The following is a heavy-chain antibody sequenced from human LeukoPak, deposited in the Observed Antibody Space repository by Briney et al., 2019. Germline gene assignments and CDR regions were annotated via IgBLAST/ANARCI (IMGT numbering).Heavy chain of an antibody. Sequence: GGSLRLSCAASGFTVSSNYMSWVRQASGKGLEWVSVISSGGSTHYADSAKGRFTISRDNSKNTLYLQMDSLRAEDTGVYYCAREGDTSGYGMDVWGQGTTVTVSS. CDR2: ISSGGST. D-gene: IGHD2-21*02. V-gene: IGHV3-66*01. CDR3: AREGDTSGYGMDV. J-gene: IGHJ6*02. CDR1: GFTVSSNY.